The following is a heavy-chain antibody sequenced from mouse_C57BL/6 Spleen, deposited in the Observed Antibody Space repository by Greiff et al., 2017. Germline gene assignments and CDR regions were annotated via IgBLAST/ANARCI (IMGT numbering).Heavy chain of an antibody. J-gene: IGHJ4*01. V-gene: IGHV1-54*01. D-gene: IGHD1-1*01. Sequence: QVQLQQSGAELVRPGTSVKVSCKASGYAFTNYLIEWVKQRPGQGLEWIGVINPGSGGTNYNEKFKGKATLTADKSSSTAYMQLSSLTSEDSAVYFCARFIDPYAMDYWGQGTSVTVSS. CDR1: GYAFTNYL. CDR2: INPGSGGT. CDR3: ARFIDPYAMDY.